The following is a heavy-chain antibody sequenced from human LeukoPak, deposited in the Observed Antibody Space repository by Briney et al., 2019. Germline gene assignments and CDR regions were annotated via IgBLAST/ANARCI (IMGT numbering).Heavy chain of an antibody. J-gene: IGHJ4*02. CDR2: TSSNGGST. Sequence: PGGSLRLSCTASGFTFSNYAMHWVRQAPGKGLEYVAATSSNGGSTYYANSVKGRVTISRDNSKNTLHLQMGSLRAEDMAVYYCARGSRHYGDYPNWGQGTLVTVSS. V-gene: IGHV3-64*01. CDR3: ARGSRHYGDYPN. D-gene: IGHD4-17*01. CDR1: GFTFSNYA.